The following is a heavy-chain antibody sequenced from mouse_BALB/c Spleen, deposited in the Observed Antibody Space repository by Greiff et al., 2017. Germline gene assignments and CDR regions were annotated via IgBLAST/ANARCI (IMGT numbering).Heavy chain of an antibody. CDR3: ARALYGNYAMDY. V-gene: IGHV7-3*02. J-gene: IGHJ4*01. D-gene: IGHD2-1*01. CDR2: IRNKANGYTT. Sequence: EVKLMESGGGLVQPGGSLRLSCATSGFTFTDYYMSWVRQPPGKALEWLGFIRNKANGYTTEYSASVKGRFTISRDNSQSILYLQMNTLRAEDSATYYCARALYGNYAMDYWGQGTSVTVSS. CDR1: GFTFTDYY.